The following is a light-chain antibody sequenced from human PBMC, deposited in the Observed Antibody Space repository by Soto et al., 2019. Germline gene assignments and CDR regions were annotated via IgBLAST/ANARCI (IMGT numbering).Light chain of an antibody. CDR3: SSYTSSSTYV. CDR1: SNDVGRYNY. J-gene: IGLJ1*01. CDR2: DVS. V-gene: IGLV2-14*01. Sequence: QSALTQPASVSGSPGQSITISCTGTSNDVGRYNYVSWYQQHPGKAPKLMIYDVSNRPSGVSYRFSGSKSGNTASLTISGLQAEDEADYYCSSYTSSSTYVFGTGTKLTVL.